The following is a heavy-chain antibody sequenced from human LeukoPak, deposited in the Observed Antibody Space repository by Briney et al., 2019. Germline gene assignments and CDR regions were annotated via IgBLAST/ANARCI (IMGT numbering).Heavy chain of an antibody. J-gene: IGHJ4*02. V-gene: IGHV3-74*01. CDR1: GFTFSSYW. CDR2: INSDGSST. CDR3: TRTPPHWGIDY. Sequence: GGSLRLSCAASGFTFSSYWMHWVRQAPGKGLVWVSRINSDGSSTSYADSVKGRFTISRDNAKNTLYLQMNSLRAEDTAVYYCTRTPPHWGIDYWGQGTLVTVSS. D-gene: IGHD3-16*01.